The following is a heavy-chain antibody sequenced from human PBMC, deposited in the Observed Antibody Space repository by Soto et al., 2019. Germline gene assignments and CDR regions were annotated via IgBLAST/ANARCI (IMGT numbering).Heavy chain of an antibody. J-gene: IGHJ2*01. Sequence: QVQLVESGGGVVQPGRSLRLSCAASGFTFSSYGIHWVRQAPGKGLEWVAFISYDASNKDYADSVKGRFTISRDNSRNTLYLQMNSLRAEDTAVYFCAKTHGPGIAVAGTYWYFDLWGRGTLVTVSS. D-gene: IGHD6-19*01. CDR1: GFTFSSYG. V-gene: IGHV3-30*18. CDR3: AKTHGPGIAVAGTYWYFDL. CDR2: ISYDASNK.